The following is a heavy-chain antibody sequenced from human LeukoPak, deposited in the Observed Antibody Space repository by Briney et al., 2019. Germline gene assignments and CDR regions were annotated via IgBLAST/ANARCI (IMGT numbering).Heavy chain of an antibody. J-gene: IGHJ4*02. D-gene: IGHD6-13*01. CDR3: AKTRPLDSSSWSHGDY. Sequence: GGSLRLSCAASGFTFSSYAMSWVRQAPGKGLEWVSAISGSGDSTYYGDSVKGRFTISRDNFKNTLYLQMNSLRAEDTAVYYCAKTRPLDSSSWSHGDYWGQGTLVTVSS. CDR2: ISGSGDST. CDR1: GFTFSSYA. V-gene: IGHV3-23*01.